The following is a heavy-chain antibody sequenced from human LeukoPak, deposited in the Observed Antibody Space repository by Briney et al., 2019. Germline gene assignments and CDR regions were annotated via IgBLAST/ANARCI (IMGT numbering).Heavy chain of an antibody. V-gene: IGHV3-74*01. CDR1: GFTFSNYW. D-gene: IGHD2-21*02. CDR2: IRSDGTST. J-gene: IGHJ1*01. CDR3: ARGGDPVKYYAEYFPY. Sequence: GGSLRLSCAASGFTFSNYWMHWVRQGPGKGLVWVSRIRSDGTSTSYADSVKGRFTISRDNAKNTLYPQMSSLRAEGTAVYYCARGGDPVKYYAEYFPYWGQGTLVTVSS.